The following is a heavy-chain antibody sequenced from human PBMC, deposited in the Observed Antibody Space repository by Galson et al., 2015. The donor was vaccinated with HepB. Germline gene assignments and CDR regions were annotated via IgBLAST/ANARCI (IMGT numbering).Heavy chain of an antibody. CDR2: FDPEDGET. D-gene: IGHD6-19*01. V-gene: IGHV1-24*01. CDR3: ASRIAVAGYHLDY. CDR1: GYTLTELS. J-gene: IGHJ4*02. Sequence: SVKVSCKVSGYTLTELSMHWVRQAPGKGLEWMGGFDPEDGETIYAQKFQGRVTMTEDTSTDTAYMELSSLRSEDTAVYYCASRIAVAGYHLDYWGQGTLVTVSS.